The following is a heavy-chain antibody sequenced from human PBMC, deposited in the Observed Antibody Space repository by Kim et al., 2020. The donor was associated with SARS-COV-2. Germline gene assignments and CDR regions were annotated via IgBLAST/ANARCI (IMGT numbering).Heavy chain of an antibody. CDR3: ARSRAYIWFDP. Sequence: GGSLRLSCAASGFTFSSYEMNWVRQAPGKGLEWVSYISSSGSTIYYADSVKGRFTISRDNAKNSLYLQMNSLRAEDTAVYYCARSRAYIWFDPWGQGTLVTVSS. J-gene: IGHJ5*02. CDR1: GFTFSSYE. D-gene: IGHD4-4*01. V-gene: IGHV3-48*03. CDR2: ISSSGSTI.